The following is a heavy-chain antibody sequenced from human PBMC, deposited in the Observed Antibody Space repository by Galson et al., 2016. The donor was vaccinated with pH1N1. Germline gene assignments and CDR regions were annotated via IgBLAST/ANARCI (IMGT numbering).Heavy chain of an antibody. V-gene: IGHV3-23*01. CDR2: ISGSGGRK. CDR3: AKGGYGDSGLDVFDI. J-gene: IGHJ3*02. D-gene: IGHD4-17*01. CDR1: GSNSDYN. Sequence: SLRLSCAASGSNSDYNMNWVRLAPGKGLEWVSSISGSGGRKHYADSVQGRFTISRDNSKNTVYLQMNSLTAGDTALYFCAKGGYGDSGLDVFDIWGQGTMVIVSS.